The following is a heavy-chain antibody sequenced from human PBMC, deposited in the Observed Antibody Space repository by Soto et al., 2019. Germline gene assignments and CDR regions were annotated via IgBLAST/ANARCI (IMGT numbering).Heavy chain of an antibody. CDR1: GNPLTNYY. Sequence: ASVQVSCKASGNPLTNYYMHWVRQAPGQGHEWMGLINPSGGSTRYAQKFQGRVTMTRDTSTNTVYMELSGLRSEDTAVFYCAGWLDFWSGYDDAEMREFNVVVIXG. CDR3: AGWLDFWSGYDDAEMREFNVVVI. CDR2: INPSGGST. V-gene: IGHV1-46*01. D-gene: IGHD3-3*01. J-gene: IGHJ3*02.